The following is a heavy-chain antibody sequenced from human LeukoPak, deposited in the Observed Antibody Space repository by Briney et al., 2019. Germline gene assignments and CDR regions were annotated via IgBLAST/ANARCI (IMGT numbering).Heavy chain of an antibody. CDR3: ARSVGGSPDY. CDR2: TYYRSKWST. D-gene: IGHD2-15*01. CDR1: GDSVSSKSAA. V-gene: IGHV6-1*01. J-gene: IGHJ4*02. Sequence: SQTLSLTCAISGDSVSSKSAAWNWIRQSPSRGLEWLGRTYYRSKWSTDYAVSVKSRITVNPDTSKNQFSLQLNSVTPDDTGVYYCARSVGGSPDYWGQGTLVTVSS.